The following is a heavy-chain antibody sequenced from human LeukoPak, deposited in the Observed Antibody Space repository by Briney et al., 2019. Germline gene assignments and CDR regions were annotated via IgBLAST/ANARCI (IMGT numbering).Heavy chain of an antibody. Sequence: PGGSLRLSCAASGFTFSDYWMHWVRHAPGKGLVWVSCISGDGTTATYADSVKGRFTISRDNAMNTLYLQMNSLRAEDTAVYYCVRDEAGYCSGNNCPWGQGTLVTVSS. V-gene: IGHV3-74*03. J-gene: IGHJ5*02. CDR1: GFTFSDYW. CDR3: VRDEAGYCSGNNCP. D-gene: IGHD2-15*01. CDR2: ISGDGTTA.